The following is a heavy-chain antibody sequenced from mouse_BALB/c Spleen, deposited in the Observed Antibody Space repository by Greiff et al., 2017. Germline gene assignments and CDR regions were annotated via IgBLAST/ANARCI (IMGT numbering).Heavy chain of an antibody. D-gene: IGHD2-3*01. CDR3: ARRADGHFDY. CDR2: ISYSGST. CDR1: GYSITSDYA. Sequence: VQLQQSGPGLVKPSQSLSLTCTVTGYSITSDYAWNWIRQFPGNKLEWMGYISYSGSTSYNPSLKSRISITRDTSKNQFFLQLNSVTTEDTATYYCARRADGHFDYWGQGTTLTVSS. J-gene: IGHJ2*01. V-gene: IGHV3-2*02.